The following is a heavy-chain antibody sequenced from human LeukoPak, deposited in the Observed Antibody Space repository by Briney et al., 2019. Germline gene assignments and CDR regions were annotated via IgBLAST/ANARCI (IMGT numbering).Heavy chain of an antibody. Sequence: GRSLRLSCAASGFTFNSYGMHWVRQAPGKGLEWVAVISYDGNDNFYRDSVKGRFTISRDNSKNTLYLQMNSLRAEDTAVYYCAKDSVADTQHYFDYWGQGTLVTVSS. V-gene: IGHV3-30*18. D-gene: IGHD6-19*01. CDR2: ISYDGNDN. J-gene: IGHJ4*02. CDR3: AKDSVADTQHYFDY. CDR1: GFTFNSYG.